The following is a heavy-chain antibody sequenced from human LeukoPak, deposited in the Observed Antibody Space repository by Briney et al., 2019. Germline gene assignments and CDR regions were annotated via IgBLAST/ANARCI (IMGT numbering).Heavy chain of an antibody. Sequence: ASVKVSCKASGYTFTGYYMHWVRQAPGQGLEWMGWINPNSGGTNYAQKFQGRVTMTRDTSISTAYMELSRLRSDDTAVYYCARVFPWGLSHYFDYWGQGTLVTVSS. D-gene: IGHD1-26*01. CDR3: ARVFPWGLSHYFDY. V-gene: IGHV1-2*02. CDR2: INPNSGGT. CDR1: GYTFTGYY. J-gene: IGHJ4*02.